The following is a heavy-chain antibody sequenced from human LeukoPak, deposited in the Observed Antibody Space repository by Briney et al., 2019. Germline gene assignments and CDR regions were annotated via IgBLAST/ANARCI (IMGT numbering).Heavy chain of an antibody. J-gene: IGHJ4*02. CDR1: GGSISSYY. Sequence: SETLSLTCTVSGGSISSYYWSWIRLPPGKGLEWIGDIYYTGAPSYNPSLTSRVTISLDTSKNQFSLTLSSVTDADAAVYYCARAGYSYGTGYYFDYWGQGALVTVSS. CDR2: IYYTGAP. D-gene: IGHD5-18*01. V-gene: IGHV4-59*01. CDR3: ARAGYSYGTGYYFDY.